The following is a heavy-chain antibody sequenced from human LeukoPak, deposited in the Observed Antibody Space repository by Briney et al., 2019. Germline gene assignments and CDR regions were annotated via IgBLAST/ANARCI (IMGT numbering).Heavy chain of an antibody. Sequence: ASVKVSCKASGYTFTSYAIHWVRQAPGQRLQWMGWINAGNGNTKYSQKFQGRVTITRDTSASTAYMELSSLRSEDTAVYYCARASNYDFWSGYYPIDYWGQGTLVTVSS. CDR3: ARASNYDFWSGYYPIDY. J-gene: IGHJ4*02. CDR2: INAGNGNT. V-gene: IGHV1-3*01. D-gene: IGHD3-3*01. CDR1: GYTFTSYA.